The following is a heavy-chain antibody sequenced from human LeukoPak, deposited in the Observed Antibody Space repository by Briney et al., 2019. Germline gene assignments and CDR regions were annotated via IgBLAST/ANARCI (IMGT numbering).Heavy chain of an antibody. J-gene: IGHJ5*02. CDR3: ARVNKIYSGSYCWWFDP. V-gene: IGHV4-59*01. D-gene: IGHD1-26*01. CDR1: GGSISSYY. Sequence: SETLSLTCTVSGGSISSYYWSWIRQPPGKGLEWIGYIYYSGSTNYNPSLKSRVTISVDTSKNQFSLKLSSVTAADTAVYYCARVNKIYSGSYCWWFDPWGQGTLVTVSS. CDR2: IYYSGST.